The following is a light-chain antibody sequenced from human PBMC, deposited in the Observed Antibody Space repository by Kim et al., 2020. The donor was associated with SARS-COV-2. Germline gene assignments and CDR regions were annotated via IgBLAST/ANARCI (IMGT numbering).Light chain of an antibody. V-gene: IGKV1-33*01. Sequence: DIQMTQSPSSLSASVGDRVTITCQASQDINNYLNWFQQKSGKAPKLLIYDASNLETGVPSRFSGNRSGTDYTLTISSLQPEDFATYYCQQYDNLPTFGQGTRLEIK. CDR1: QDINNY. CDR3: QQYDNLPT. CDR2: DAS. J-gene: IGKJ5*01.